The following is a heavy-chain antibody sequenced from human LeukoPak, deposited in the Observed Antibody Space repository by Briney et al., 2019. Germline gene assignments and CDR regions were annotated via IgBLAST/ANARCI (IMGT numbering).Heavy chain of an antibody. V-gene: IGHV3-48*01. J-gene: IGHJ6*03. D-gene: IGHD6-13*01. CDR1: GFTFSSYS. CDR3: ARDEARQQLVDYYYMDV. Sequence: AGGSLRLSCAASGFTFSSYSMNWVRQAPGKGLEWVSYISSSSSTIYYADSVKGRFTISRDNAKNSLYLQMNSLRAEDTAVYYCARDEARQQLVDYYYMDVWGKGTTVTVSS. CDR2: ISSSSSTI.